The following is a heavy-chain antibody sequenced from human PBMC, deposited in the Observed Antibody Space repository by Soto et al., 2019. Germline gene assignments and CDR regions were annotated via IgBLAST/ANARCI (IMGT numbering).Heavy chain of an antibody. J-gene: IGHJ5*02. Sequence: QVQLVESGGGVVQPGRSLRLSCAASGFTVSSYGMNWVRQAPGQWLEWVAVISYDGINKYYADSVKGRFTSSRDNSKNKLYLQMNSLRAEATAGYSCASLGSYYESGPWGQGTLVTVSS. CDR2: ISYDGINK. V-gene: IGHV3-30*03. CDR1: GFTVSSYG. CDR3: ASLGSYYESGP. D-gene: IGHD1-26*01.